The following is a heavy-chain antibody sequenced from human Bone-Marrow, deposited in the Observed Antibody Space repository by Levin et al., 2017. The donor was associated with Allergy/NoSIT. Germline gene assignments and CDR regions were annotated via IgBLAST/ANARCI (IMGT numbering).Heavy chain of an antibody. Sequence: GGSLRLSCATTGLTFRKNGMAWVRQAAGKGLEWVSTIDESTNDRHYADSVKGRFTISRDNSKNTLYLQMDSLRAEDTAVYYCANDAGSGWPFDYWGQGTPVTVSS. CDR1: GLTFRKNG. CDR2: IDESTNDR. D-gene: IGHD6-25*01. V-gene: IGHV3-23*01. J-gene: IGHJ4*02. CDR3: ANDAGSGWPFDY.